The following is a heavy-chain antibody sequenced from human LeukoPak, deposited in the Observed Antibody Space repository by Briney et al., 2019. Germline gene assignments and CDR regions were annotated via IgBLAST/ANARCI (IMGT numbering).Heavy chain of an antibody. J-gene: IGHJ1*01. CDR1: GFTFDNYA. V-gene: IGHV3-9*01. D-gene: IGHD6-19*01. CDR3: ARAYKDRSLAGKKEFFQH. CDR2: ISWNSGTI. Sequence: GGSLRLSCAASGFTFDNYAMNWVRQVPGKGLEWISLISWNSGTIGYADSVKGRFTISRNNANNFLYLQMNSLRAEDTALYYCARAYKDRSLAGKKEFFQHWGQGTLVTVSS.